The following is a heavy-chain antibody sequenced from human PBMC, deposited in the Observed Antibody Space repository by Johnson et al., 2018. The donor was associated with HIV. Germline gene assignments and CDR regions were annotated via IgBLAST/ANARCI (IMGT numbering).Heavy chain of an antibody. CDR1: AFTFSSYD. Sequence: QVQLVESGGGVVQPGGSLRLSCAASAFTFSSYDMHWVRQAPGKGLEWVAFIRSDGSNKYYADSVKGRFTISRDNSKNTLYLQMNSLRAEDTAVYYCAKGRDGYNADAFDLWGQGTMVTVSS. V-gene: IGHV3-30*02. D-gene: IGHD5-24*01. CDR3: AKGRDGYNADAFDL. J-gene: IGHJ3*01. CDR2: IRSDGSNK.